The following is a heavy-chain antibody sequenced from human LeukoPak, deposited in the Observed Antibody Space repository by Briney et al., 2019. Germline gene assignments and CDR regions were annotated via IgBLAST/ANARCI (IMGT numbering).Heavy chain of an antibody. CDR1: GGSFSGYY. CDR2: INHSGST. CDR3: AIRTGNFDY. D-gene: IGHD7-27*01. V-gene: IGHV4-34*01. Sequence: TSETLSLTCAVYGGSFSGYYWSWIRQPPGKGLEWIGEINHSGSTNYNPSLKSQVTISVDTSKNQFSLKLSSVTAADTAVYYCAIRTGNFDYWGQGTLVTVSS. J-gene: IGHJ4*02.